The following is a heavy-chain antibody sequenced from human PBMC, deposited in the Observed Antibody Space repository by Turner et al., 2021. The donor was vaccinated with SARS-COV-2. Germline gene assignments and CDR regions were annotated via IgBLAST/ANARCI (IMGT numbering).Heavy chain of an antibody. CDR2: ISYSGST. V-gene: IGHV4-39*01. D-gene: IGHD2-2*01. CDR1: GGSISSSSYY. CDR3: ARQRLVVVPAAIINGMDV. J-gene: IGHJ6*02. Sequence: QLQLQESGPGLVKRSETLSLTCTVSGGSISSSSYYWGWIRQPPGKGLEWIGSISYSGSTYYNPSLKSRVTISVDTSKNQFSLKLSSVTAADTAVYYCARQRLVVVPAAIINGMDVWGQGTTVTVSS.